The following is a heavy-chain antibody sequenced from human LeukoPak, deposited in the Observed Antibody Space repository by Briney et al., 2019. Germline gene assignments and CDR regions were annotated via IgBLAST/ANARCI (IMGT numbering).Heavy chain of an antibody. D-gene: IGHD3-3*01. CDR2: INPNSGGT. Sequence: ASVKVSCKASGYTFTDYYMHWVRQAPGQGLEWMGWINPNSGGTNYAQKFQGWVTMTRDTSISTAYMELSRLRSDDTAVYYCARAPNYDFWSGPPGRVYYYYGMDVWGQGTTVTVSS. CDR3: ARAPNYDFWSGPPGRVYYYYGMDV. CDR1: GYTFTDYY. V-gene: IGHV1-2*04. J-gene: IGHJ6*02.